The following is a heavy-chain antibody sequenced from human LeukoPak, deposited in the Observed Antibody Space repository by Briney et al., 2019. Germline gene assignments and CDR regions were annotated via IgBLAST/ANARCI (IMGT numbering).Heavy chain of an antibody. J-gene: IGHJ4*02. D-gene: IGHD2-2*01. CDR2: IIPIFGTA. Sequence: SVKVSCKASGGTFSSYAISWVRQAPGQGLEWMGGIIPIFGTANYAQKFQGRVTITADESTSTAYMELSSLRSEDTAVYYCARVWGYCSSTSCPPPYYFDYWGQGTLVTVSS. CDR3: ARVWGYCSSTSCPPPYYFDY. V-gene: IGHV1-69*13. CDR1: GGTFSSYA.